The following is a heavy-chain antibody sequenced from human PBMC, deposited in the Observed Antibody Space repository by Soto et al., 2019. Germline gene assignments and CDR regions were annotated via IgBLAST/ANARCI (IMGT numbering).Heavy chain of an antibody. V-gene: IGHV3-23*01. J-gene: IGHJ4*02. D-gene: IGHD2-21*01. CDR3: ATRHLAYCDGATCNPFDF. Sequence: SCQASGGTFSSYAMSWVRQAPGKGLEWVSAISGSGDSTYSGDSVRGRFAVSRDNSKNTVYLQMNSLRAEDTAIYYCATRHLAYCDGATCNPFDFWGQGTLVTVSS. CDR1: GGTFSSYA. CDR2: ISGSGDST.